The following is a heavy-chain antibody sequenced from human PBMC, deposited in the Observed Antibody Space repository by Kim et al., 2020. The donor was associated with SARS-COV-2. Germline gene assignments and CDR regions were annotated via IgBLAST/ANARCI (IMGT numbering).Heavy chain of an antibody. CDR2: IDADNINT. CDR1: GNTLSNNG. Sequence: ASVKVSCKASGNTLSNNGLHWVRQAPGQRLEWMGWIDADNINTKYSQKFQGRVTITKDTPASTAYMELRSLRSEDTAVYYCATGIGTYSPDYWGQGTLVTVSS. V-gene: IGHV1-3*01. D-gene: IGHD1-26*01. CDR3: ATGIGTYSPDY. J-gene: IGHJ4*02.